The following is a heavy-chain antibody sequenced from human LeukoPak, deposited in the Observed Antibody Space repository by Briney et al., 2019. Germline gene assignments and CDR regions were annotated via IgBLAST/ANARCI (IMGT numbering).Heavy chain of an antibody. CDR2: ISSSSSYI. CDR3: ARDRAVAGTFDY. J-gene: IGHJ4*02. D-gene: IGHD6-19*01. Sequence: PGGSLRLSCAASGFTFSSYSMNRVRQAPGKGLEWVSSISSSSSYIYYADSVKGRFTISRDNAKNSLYLQMNSLRAEDTAVYYCARDRAVAGTFDYWGQGTLVTVSS. V-gene: IGHV3-21*01. CDR1: GFTFSSYS.